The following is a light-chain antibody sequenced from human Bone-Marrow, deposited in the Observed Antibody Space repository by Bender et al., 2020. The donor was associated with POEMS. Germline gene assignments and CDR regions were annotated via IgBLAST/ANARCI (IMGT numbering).Light chain of an antibody. CDR1: SSYVDSYNL. CDR3: CSYASSITWV. J-gene: IGLJ3*02. Sequence: QSGLAQPASLTGSPGQSITISCTGISSYVDSYNLVSWYQHHPGKAPKLIIYEVSERPSGVSNRFSGSKSGNMASLTISGLQAEDEADYYCCSYASSITWVFGGGTKLTVL. CDR2: EVS. V-gene: IGLV2-23*02.